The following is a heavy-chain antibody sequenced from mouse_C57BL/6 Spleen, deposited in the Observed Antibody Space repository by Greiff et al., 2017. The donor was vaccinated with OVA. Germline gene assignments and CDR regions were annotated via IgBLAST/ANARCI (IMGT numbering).Heavy chain of an antibody. J-gene: IGHJ2*01. CDR1: GPPSTSYW. CDR2: IHPNSGST. CDR3: ARGGYYYGSSPFDY. D-gene: IGHD1-1*01. V-gene: IGHV1-64*01. Sequence: VRRQQPGAELVKPGASVKLSCKASGPPSTSYWLPWVKQRPGQGLEWIGMIHPNSGSTNYNEKFKSKATLTVDKSSSTAYMQLSSLTSEDSAVYYCARGGYYYGSSPFDYWGQGTTLTVSS.